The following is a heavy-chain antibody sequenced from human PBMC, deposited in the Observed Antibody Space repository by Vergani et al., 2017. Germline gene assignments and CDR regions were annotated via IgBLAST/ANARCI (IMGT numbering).Heavy chain of an antibody. Sequence: EVQLLESGGGLVQPGGSLRLFCAASGFTFSSYAMSWVRQAPGKGLEWVSAISGSGGSTYYADSVKGRFTISRDNSKNTLYLQMNSLRAEDTAVYYCAKYDFWSGYPTFYYYYMDVWGKGTTVTVSS. V-gene: IGHV3-23*01. CDR3: AKYDFWSGYPTFYYYYMDV. D-gene: IGHD3-3*01. CDR1: GFTFSSYA. J-gene: IGHJ6*03. CDR2: ISGSGGST.